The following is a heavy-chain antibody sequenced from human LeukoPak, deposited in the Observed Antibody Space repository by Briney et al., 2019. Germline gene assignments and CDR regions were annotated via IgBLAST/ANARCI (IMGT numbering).Heavy chain of an antibody. CDR1: GFALSTTGMR. CDR3: ARAQVGTFDF. CDR2: IDWDDDK. J-gene: IGHJ3*01. Sequence: SGPALVKPTQTLTLTCTYSGFALSTTGMRVSWIRQSPGKALEWLARIDWDDDKFYRTSLKTRLTLSKDTSKNQVVLTMTNMDPMDTATYYCARAQVGTFDFWGPGTMVTVSS. V-gene: IGHV2-70*04.